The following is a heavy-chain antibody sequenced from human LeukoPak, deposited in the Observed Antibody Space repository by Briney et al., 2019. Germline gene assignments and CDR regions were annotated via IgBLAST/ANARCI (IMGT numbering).Heavy chain of an antibody. J-gene: IGHJ5*02. D-gene: IGHD3-22*01. CDR1: GYSISSGYY. V-gene: IGHV4-38-2*02. CDR3: ARVGYYDSSGYRYWFDP. Sequence: SETLSLTCTVSGYSISSGYYWGWIRQPPGKGLEWIGSIYHSGSTYYNPSPKSRVTISVDTSKNQFSLKLSSVTAADTAVYYCARVGYYDSSGYRYWFDPWGQGTLVTVSS. CDR2: IYHSGST.